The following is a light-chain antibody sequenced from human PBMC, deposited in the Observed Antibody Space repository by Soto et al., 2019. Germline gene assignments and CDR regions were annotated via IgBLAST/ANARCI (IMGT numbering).Light chain of an antibody. CDR3: QQHSHWPPWT. Sequence: FLTQSPATLSLSPWERATLSCRASENVRTFVDWYQQKPGQAPRLLIYGASNRATDIPARFSGSGSGTDFTLTISNLEPEDFAVYYCQQHSHWPPWTFGQGTKVDIK. J-gene: IGKJ1*01. CDR2: GAS. V-gene: IGKV3-11*01. CDR1: ENVRTF.